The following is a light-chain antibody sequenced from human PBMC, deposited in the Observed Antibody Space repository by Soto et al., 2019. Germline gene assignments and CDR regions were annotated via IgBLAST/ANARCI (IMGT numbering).Light chain of an antibody. CDR1: SSDVGGYNY. Sequence: QSVLTQPRSVSGSPGLSVTISCTGTSSDVGGYNYVSWYQQHPGKAPKLMIYDVSKRPSGVPDRFSGSKSGYTASLTISGLQAEDEADYYCCSYAGSYTRVFGGGTKLTVL. J-gene: IGLJ3*02. CDR2: DVS. CDR3: CSYAGSYTRV. V-gene: IGLV2-11*01.